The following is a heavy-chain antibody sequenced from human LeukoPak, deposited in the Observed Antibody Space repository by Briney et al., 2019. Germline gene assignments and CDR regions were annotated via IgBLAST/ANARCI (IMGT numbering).Heavy chain of an antibody. V-gene: IGHV1-2*02. Sequence: GESLKISCKASGYSFTVYYVHWVRQVPGQGLEWMGWINPSSGGTKFAQKFQGRVTMTRDTSISTAYMELSRLRSDDTAVYYCAREDASAFDIWGQGTMVTVSS. CDR1: GYSFTVYY. J-gene: IGHJ3*02. CDR3: AREDASAFDI. CDR2: INPSSGGT.